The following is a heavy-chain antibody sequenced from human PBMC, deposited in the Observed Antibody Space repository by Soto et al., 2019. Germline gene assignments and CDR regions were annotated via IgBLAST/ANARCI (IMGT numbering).Heavy chain of an antibody. J-gene: IGHJ4*02. CDR3: GNFEY. CDR1: GFTFSTFP. V-gene: IGHV3-30-3*01. Sequence: QVHLVESGGDVVQPGRSLRLSCAVSGFTFSTFPMHWVRRAPGKGLEWVAIVSNDGSNEFYADSVKGRFTIFRDNSKSTLYLQMSSLRTEDTAVYYCGNFEYWGQGTLVTVSS. CDR2: VSNDGSNE.